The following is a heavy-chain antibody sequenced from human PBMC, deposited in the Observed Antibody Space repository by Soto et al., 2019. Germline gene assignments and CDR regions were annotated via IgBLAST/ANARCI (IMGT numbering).Heavy chain of an antibody. D-gene: IGHD1-7*01. CDR3: ARDLGLGPGTTGFRGMDV. CDR2: ISAYNGNT. CDR1: GYTFTSYG. Sequence: QVQLVQSGAEVKKPGASVKVCCKASGYTFTSYGISWVRQAPGQGLEWMGWISAYNGNTNYAQKLQGRVTMTTDTSTRTAYMELRSLRSDDTAVYYCARDLGLGPGTTGFRGMDVWGQGTTVTVSS. V-gene: IGHV1-18*01. J-gene: IGHJ6*02.